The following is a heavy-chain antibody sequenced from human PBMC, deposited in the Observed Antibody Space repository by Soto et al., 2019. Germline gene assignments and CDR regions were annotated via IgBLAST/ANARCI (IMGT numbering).Heavy chain of an antibody. J-gene: IGHJ6*02. CDR2: INPSSGRT. CDR3: ARDHNFGFILYAMDV. V-gene: IGHV1-46*01. D-gene: IGHD2-15*01. CDR1: GYTFTSYS. Sequence: AAVKVSFKASGYTFTSYSMHWVRQAPGQGLEWMGIINPSSGRTSYAQNFQGRVTMTSDTSTSIVYMEMSSLKSEDTAVYYCARDHNFGFILYAMDVWGQGTTVTVSS.